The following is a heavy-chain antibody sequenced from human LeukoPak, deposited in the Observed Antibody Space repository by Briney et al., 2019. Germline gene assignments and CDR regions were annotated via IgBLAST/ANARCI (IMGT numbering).Heavy chain of an antibody. V-gene: IGHV3-33*01. CDR2: IWYDGSNK. Sequence: PGGSLRLSCAASGFTFSSYGMHWVRQAPGKGLEWVAVIWYDGSNKYYADSVKGRFTISRDNSKNTLYLQMNSLRAEDTAVYYCARDEDLILYGSGTGFDYWGQGTLVTVSS. CDR3: ARDEDLILYGSGTGFDY. J-gene: IGHJ4*02. D-gene: IGHD3-10*01. CDR1: GFTFSSYG.